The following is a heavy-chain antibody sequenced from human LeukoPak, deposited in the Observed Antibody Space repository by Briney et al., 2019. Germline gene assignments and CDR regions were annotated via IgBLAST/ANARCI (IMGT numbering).Heavy chain of an antibody. Sequence: GGSLRLSCAASGFTFDDYGMSWVRQAPGKGLEWVSGINWNGGSTGYADSVKGRFTISRDNAKNPLYLQMNSLRAEDTAVYYCARARVGATYDWFDPWGQGTLVTVSS. V-gene: IGHV3-20*04. J-gene: IGHJ5*02. CDR2: INWNGGST. D-gene: IGHD1-26*01. CDR1: GFTFDDYG. CDR3: ARARVGATYDWFDP.